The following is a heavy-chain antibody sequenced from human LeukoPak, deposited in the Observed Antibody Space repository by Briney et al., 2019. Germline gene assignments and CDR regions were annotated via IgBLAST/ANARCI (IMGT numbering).Heavy chain of an antibody. D-gene: IGHD2-2*01. CDR3: ARQGIYCSSTSCYAPFDY. CDR1: GGSISSGDYY. CDR2: IYYSGST. Sequence: PSETLSLTCTVSGGSISSGDYYWSWIRQPPGKGLEWIGYIYYSGSTYYNPSLKSRVTISVDTSKNQSSLKLSSVTAADTAVYYCARQGIYCSSTSCYAPFDYWGQGTLVTVSS. J-gene: IGHJ4*02. V-gene: IGHV4-30-4*08.